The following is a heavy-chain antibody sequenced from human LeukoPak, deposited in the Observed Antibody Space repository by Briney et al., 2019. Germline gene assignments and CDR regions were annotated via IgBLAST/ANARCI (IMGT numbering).Heavy chain of an antibody. D-gene: IGHD2-15*01. CDR2: FDPEDGET. V-gene: IGHV1-24*01. CDR1: AYTLTELS. J-gene: IGHJ5*02. CDR3: ATVPPRYCSGGSCYPGSNWFDP. Sequence: ASVKVSCKVSAYTLTELSMHWVRQAPGKGLEWMGGFDPEDGETIYAQKFQGRVTMTEDTSTDTAYMELGSLRSEDTAVYYCATVPPRYCSGGSCYPGSNWFDPWGQGTLVTVSS.